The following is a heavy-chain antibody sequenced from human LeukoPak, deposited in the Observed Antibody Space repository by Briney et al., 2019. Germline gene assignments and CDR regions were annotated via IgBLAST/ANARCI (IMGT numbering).Heavy chain of an antibody. CDR2: ISAYNGNT. D-gene: IGHD6-19*01. CDR3: ARERHSSGWYPFDY. Sequence: ASVKVSCKASGYTFTSYGISWVRQAPGQGVEWMGWISAYNGNTNYAQKLQGRVTMTTDTSTSTAYMGLRSLRSDDTAVYYCARERHSSGWYPFDYWGQGTLVTVSS. J-gene: IGHJ4*02. V-gene: IGHV1-18*01. CDR1: GYTFTSYG.